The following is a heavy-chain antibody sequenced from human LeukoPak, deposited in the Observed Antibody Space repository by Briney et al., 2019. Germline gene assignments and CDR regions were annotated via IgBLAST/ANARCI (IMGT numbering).Heavy chain of an antibody. J-gene: IGHJ4*02. CDR3: AKKGAVTATGYFDY. Sequence: PGGSLRLSCAASGFTFSNYAMSWVRQAPGKGLEWVSGITNSGGGTFYANSVKGRFTISRDNSKNTLYLQMNNLRAEDTAIYYCAKKGAVTATGYFDYRGQGTLVTVSS. CDR1: GFTFSNYA. D-gene: IGHD2-21*02. V-gene: IGHV3-23*01. CDR2: ITNSGGGT.